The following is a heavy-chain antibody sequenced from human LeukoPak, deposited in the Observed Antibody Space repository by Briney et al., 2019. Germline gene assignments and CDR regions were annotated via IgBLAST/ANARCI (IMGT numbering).Heavy chain of an antibody. Sequence: PSETLSLTCSVYGGSFSDYFWSWIRQSPGKGLEWIGEIDDGGNTNYNPSLMSRVIVSMEKSKKQFSLVMRSVAAADTAVYYCAGFSRITWGDWGDAFDIWGQGTTVIVSS. CDR3: AGFSRITWGDWGDAFDI. J-gene: IGHJ3*02. D-gene: IGHD2-21*02. CDR2: IDDGGNT. V-gene: IGHV4-34*01. CDR1: GGSFSDYF.